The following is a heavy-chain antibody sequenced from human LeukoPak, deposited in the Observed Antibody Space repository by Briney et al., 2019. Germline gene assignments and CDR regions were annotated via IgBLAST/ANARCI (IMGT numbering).Heavy chain of an antibody. J-gene: IGHJ4*02. D-gene: IGHD2-2*01. Sequence: GGSLRLSCAASGFTFSSYAMSWVSQAPGKGLEWVSAISGSGGSTYYADSVKGRFTISRDNSKNTLYLQMNSLRAEDTAVYSCAKVSTAIVVVPAASKDYWGQGTLVTVSS. CDR2: ISGSGGST. CDR3: AKVSTAIVVVPAASKDY. CDR1: GFTFSSYA. V-gene: IGHV3-23*01.